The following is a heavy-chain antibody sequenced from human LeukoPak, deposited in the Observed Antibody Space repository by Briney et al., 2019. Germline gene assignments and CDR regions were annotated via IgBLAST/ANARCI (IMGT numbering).Heavy chain of an antibody. CDR1: GCTFSTYE. Sequence: PGGSLRLSCAASGCTFSTYEMNWVRQAPGKGLEWVSYISGSGSNIHYADSVKGRFTISRDNAKNSVYLQMNSLRAEDTAVYYCGRDPCCSIGSCYSDHWGQGTLVTVSS. D-gene: IGHD2-15*01. V-gene: IGHV3-48*03. CDR3: GRDPCCSIGSCYSDH. J-gene: IGHJ4*02. CDR2: ISGSGSNI.